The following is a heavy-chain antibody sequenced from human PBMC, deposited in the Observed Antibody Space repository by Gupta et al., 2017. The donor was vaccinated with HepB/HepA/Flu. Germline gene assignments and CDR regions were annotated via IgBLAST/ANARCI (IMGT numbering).Heavy chain of an antibody. Sequence: QVQLVESGGGVVQSGGSLRLSCAASGFPFRGYGMHWVRQAPGKGLEWVALISYDGNNKYYADSVKGRFTISRDNSKNTLYLQMNSLRAEDTAPYYCAKAGYSSSGSFDYWGQGTLVTVSS. CDR3: AKAGYSSSGSFDY. V-gene: IGHV3-30*18. D-gene: IGHD5-12*01. CDR1: GFPFRGYG. CDR2: ISYDGNNK. J-gene: IGHJ4*02.